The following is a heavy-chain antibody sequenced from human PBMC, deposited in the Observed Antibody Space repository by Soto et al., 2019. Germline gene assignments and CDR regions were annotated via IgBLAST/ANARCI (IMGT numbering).Heavy chain of an antibody. J-gene: IGHJ4*02. V-gene: IGHV3-23*01. Sequence: EVQVLESGGGLVQPGGSLKLSCSASAINFRSYAMSWVRQAPGKGLEWVSAVGGSGSDTYYADFVKGRFTVSRDDSKNTLYLHMTSLRVEDTAIYFCAKRQSFDFWSGYLPFFDYWGQGTPVPVSS. CDR2: VGGSGSDT. D-gene: IGHD3-3*01. CDR3: AKRQSFDFWSGYLPFFDY. CDR1: AINFRSYA.